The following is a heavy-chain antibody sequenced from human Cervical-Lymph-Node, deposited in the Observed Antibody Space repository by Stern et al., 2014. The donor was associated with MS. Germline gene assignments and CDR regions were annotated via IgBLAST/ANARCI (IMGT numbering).Heavy chain of an antibody. D-gene: IGHD1-26*01. V-gene: IGHV3-11*01. Sequence: MPLVESGGDLVKPGGSLRLSCAASGFNFSAYYMNWIRQAPGKGLEWLSYISSNGSTIYYADSVKGRFIISRDNAKQSLYLQMNSLRAEDTAVYYCARGLPSFWGQGTLVTVSP. CDR2: ISSNGSTI. CDR1: GFNFSAYY. J-gene: IGHJ4*02. CDR3: ARGLPSF.